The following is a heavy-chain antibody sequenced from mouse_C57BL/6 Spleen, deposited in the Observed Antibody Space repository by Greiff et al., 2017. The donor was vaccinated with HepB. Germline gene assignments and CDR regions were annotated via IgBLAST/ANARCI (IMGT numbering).Heavy chain of an antibody. V-gene: IGHV1-81*01. CDR2: IYPRSGNT. CDR1: GYTFTSYG. Sequence: QVHVKQSGAELARPGASVKLSCKASGYTFTSYGISWVKQRTGQGLEWIGEIYPRSGNTYYNEKFKGKATLTADKSSSTAYMELRSLTSEDSAVYFCARWQPTGTDYWGQGTTLTVSS. J-gene: IGHJ2*01. D-gene: IGHD4-1*02. CDR3: ARWQPTGTDY.